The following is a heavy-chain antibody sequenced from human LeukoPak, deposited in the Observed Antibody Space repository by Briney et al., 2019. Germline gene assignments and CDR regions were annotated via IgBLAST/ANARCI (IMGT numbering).Heavy chain of an antibody. CDR1: GYTFTGDY. Sequence: ASVKVSCKASGYTFTGDYVHWVRQAPGQGLEWMGWINPNSGGTIYAQNFQGRVTMTRDTSISTAYMELSRLRSDDTAVYYCARVRTGTTSYDAFDIWGQGTMVTVSS. CDR2: INPNSGGT. V-gene: IGHV1-2*02. CDR3: ARVRTGTTSYDAFDI. J-gene: IGHJ3*02. D-gene: IGHD1-1*01.